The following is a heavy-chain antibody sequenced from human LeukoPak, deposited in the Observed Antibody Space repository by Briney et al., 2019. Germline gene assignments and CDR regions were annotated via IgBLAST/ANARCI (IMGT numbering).Heavy chain of an antibody. V-gene: IGHV1-69*05. D-gene: IGHD3-3*01. Sequence: ASVKVSCKASGGTFSSYAISWVRQAPGQGLEWMGGIIPIFGTANYAQKFQGRVTITTDESTSTAYMELSSLRSEDTAVYYCATEYYDFWSGPTWGQGTLVTVSS. CDR2: IIPIFGTA. CDR3: ATEYYDFWSGPT. J-gene: IGHJ5*02. CDR1: GGTFSSYA.